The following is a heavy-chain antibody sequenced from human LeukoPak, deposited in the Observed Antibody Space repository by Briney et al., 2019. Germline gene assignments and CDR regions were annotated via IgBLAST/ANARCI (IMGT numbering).Heavy chain of an antibody. CDR1: GGTFSSYA. V-gene: IGHV1-69*13. CDR2: IIPVFGTA. Sequence: SVKVSCKASGGTFSSYAISWVRQAPGQGLEWMGGIIPVFGTANYAQKFQGRVTITADESTSTAYMELSSLRSEDTAVYYCAREGREYAAWGYSSYKGAFDIWGQGTMVTVSS. J-gene: IGHJ3*02. D-gene: IGHD6-19*01. CDR3: AREGREYAAWGYSSYKGAFDI.